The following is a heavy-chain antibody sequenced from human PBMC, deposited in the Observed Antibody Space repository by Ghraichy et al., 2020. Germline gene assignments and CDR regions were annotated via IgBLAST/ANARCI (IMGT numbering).Heavy chain of an antibody. V-gene: IGHV4-59*01. J-gene: IGHJ4*02. CDR2: IYYSGST. CDR1: GGSISSYY. Sequence: SETLSLTCTVSGGSISSYYWSWIRQPPGKGLEWIGYIYYSGSTNYNPSLKSRVTISVDTSKNQFSLKLSSVTAADTAVYYCAMYYYDSSGYLFDYWGQGTLVTVSS. D-gene: IGHD3-22*01. CDR3: AMYYYDSSGYLFDY.